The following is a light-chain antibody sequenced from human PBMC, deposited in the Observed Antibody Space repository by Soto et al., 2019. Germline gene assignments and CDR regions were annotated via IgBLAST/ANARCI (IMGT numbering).Light chain of an antibody. V-gene: IGKV3-20*01. J-gene: IGKJ4*01. CDR2: AAS. CDR1: QSVSSRH. CDR3: QQYGNSPPVS. Sequence: EIELTQSPDTLSLSPGEGATLSCRASQSVSSRHLAWYQQKPGQTPRLLIYAASTRATGIPDRFSGSGSGTDFTLTISRLEPEDFAVYYCQQYGNSPPVSFGGGTKVEIK.